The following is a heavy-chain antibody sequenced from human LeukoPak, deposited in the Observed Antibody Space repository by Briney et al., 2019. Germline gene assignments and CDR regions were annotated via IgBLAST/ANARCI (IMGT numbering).Heavy chain of an antibody. CDR3: ARGENYYDSSGYYYWFDP. J-gene: IGHJ5*02. D-gene: IGHD3-22*01. CDR2: ISPSGGST. CDR1: GYTFTSNY. Sequence: ASVKVSCKAFGYTFTSNYMHWVRQAPGEGPEWMGVISPSGGSTTYAQKFQGRVTLTRDMSTSTDYLELSSLRSEDTAVYYCARGENYYDSSGYYYWFDPWGQGTLVTVSS. V-gene: IGHV1-46*01.